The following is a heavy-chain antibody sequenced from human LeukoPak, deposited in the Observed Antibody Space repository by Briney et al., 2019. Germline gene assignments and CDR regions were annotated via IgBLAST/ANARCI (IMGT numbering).Heavy chain of an antibody. D-gene: IGHD6-19*01. Sequence: GASVKVSCKASGYTFTSYYMHWVRQAPGQGLEWMGIINPSGGSTSYAQKFQGRVTMTRDMSTSTDYMELSSLRSEDTAVYYCARRDRWLYYFDYWGQGTLVTVSS. J-gene: IGHJ4*02. V-gene: IGHV1-46*01. CDR1: GYTFTSYY. CDR2: INPSGGST. CDR3: ARRDRWLYYFDY.